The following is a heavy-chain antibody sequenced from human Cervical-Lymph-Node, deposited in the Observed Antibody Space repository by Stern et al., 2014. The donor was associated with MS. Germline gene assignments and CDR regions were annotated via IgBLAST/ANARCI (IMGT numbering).Heavy chain of an antibody. CDR3: ARERLRDFNDYHFDS. CDR2: ISSCNGNT. D-gene: IGHD4-11*01. V-gene: IGHV1-18*01. J-gene: IGHJ4*02. Sequence: VQLEESGPEVRQPGASVRGSCKASGYTFTTPNYGIAWVREAPGRGLERIGWISSCNGNTVYAQNLQDRVTMTTDTSSSTAYMELRSLRSDDTAFYYCARERLRDFNDYHFDSWGQGTLVTVSS. CDR1: GYTFTTPNYG.